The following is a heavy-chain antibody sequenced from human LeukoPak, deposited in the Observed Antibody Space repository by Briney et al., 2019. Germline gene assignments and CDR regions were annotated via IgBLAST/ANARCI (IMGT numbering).Heavy chain of an antibody. D-gene: IGHD5-24*01. CDR3: ARGRYGYKSY. Sequence: PSETLSLTCAVYGGSFSGYYWSWIRQPPGKGLEWIGEINHSGSTNYNPSLKSRVTISVDTSKNQFSLKLSSVTAADTAVYYCARGRYGYKSYWGQGTLVTVSS. J-gene: IGHJ4*02. V-gene: IGHV4-34*01. CDR1: GGSFSGYY. CDR2: INHSGST.